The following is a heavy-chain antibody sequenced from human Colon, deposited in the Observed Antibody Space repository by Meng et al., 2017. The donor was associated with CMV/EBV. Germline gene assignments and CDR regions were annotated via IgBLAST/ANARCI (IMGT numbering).Heavy chain of an antibody. J-gene: IGHJ6*02. Sequence: GGPLRLSCAASGFTFSSYSMTWVRQAPGKGLEWVSSISSSSSYIYYADSVQGRFTISRDNAKNSLYLQMNSLRAEDTAVYYCARDQGYYAFWSGSYWVYYYGMDVWGQGTTVTVSS. D-gene: IGHD3-3*01. V-gene: IGHV3-21*01. CDR1: GFTFSSYS. CDR2: ISSSSSYI. CDR3: ARDQGYYAFWSGSYWVYYYGMDV.